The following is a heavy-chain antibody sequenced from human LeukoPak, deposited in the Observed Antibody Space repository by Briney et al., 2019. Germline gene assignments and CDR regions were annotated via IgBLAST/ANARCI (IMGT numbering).Heavy chain of an antibody. V-gene: IGHV4-31*03. J-gene: IGHJ4*02. D-gene: IGHD3-10*01. CDR2: IYYSGST. CDR3: ARELAYRGSGTIPGGYFDY. Sequence: SETLSLTCTVSGGSISSGGYYWSWIRQHPGKGLEWIGYIYYSGSTYYNPSLKSRVTISVDTSKNQFSLKLSSVTAADTAVYYCARELAYRGSGTIPGGYFDYWGQGTLVTVSS. CDR1: GGSISSGGYY.